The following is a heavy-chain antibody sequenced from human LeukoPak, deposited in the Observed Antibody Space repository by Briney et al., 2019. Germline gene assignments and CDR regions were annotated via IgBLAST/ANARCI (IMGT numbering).Heavy chain of an antibody. V-gene: IGHV3-66*01. Sequence: GGSLRLSCAASGFTVSSNYMSWVRQAPGKGLEWVSVIYSGGSTYYADSVKGRFTISRDNSKNTLYLQMNSLRAEDTAVYYCARDGNYYDSSGYYVEFDYWGQGTLVTVSS. D-gene: IGHD3-22*01. J-gene: IGHJ4*02. CDR1: GFTVSSNY. CDR3: ARDGNYYDSSGYYVEFDY. CDR2: IYSGGST.